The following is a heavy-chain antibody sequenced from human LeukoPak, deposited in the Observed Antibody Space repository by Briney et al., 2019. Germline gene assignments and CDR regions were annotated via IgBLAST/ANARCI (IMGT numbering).Heavy chain of an antibody. J-gene: IGHJ5*02. V-gene: IGHV3-23*01. CDR3: TKGGDSYGNPSS. D-gene: IGHD3-10*01. CDR1: GFTFSNYA. Sequence: PGGSLRLSCAASGFTFSNYAMNWVRQAPGKGLEWVSSIGGGGVVTVYADSVQGRFIVSRDSSKKMVYLQMNSLRAEDTARYYCTKGGDSYGNPSSWGQGTLVIVSS. CDR2: IGGGGVVT.